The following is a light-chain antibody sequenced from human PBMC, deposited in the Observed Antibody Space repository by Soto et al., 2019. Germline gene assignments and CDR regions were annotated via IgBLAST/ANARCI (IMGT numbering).Light chain of an antibody. J-gene: IGKJ5*01. CDR2: GAS. CDR1: QSFKTY. V-gene: IGKV3-11*01. CDR3: QLRGNWPLIA. Sequence: EIVLTKSPATLPLPPGERATLACRASQSFKTYLAWYQQKPGQAPRLLIYGASNRATGIPARFSCSGSGTDFTLTISSLEPEDFGVYSCQLRGNWPLIAFGQGTRLEIK.